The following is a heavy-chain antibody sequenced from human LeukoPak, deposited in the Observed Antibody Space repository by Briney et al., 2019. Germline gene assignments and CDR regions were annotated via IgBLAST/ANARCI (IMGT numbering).Heavy chain of an antibody. Sequence: GASVKVSCKASGYTFTSYYMHWVRQAPGQGLEWMGIINPSGGSTSYAQKFQGRVTMTRDMSTSTVYMELSSLRSEDTAVYYCARDDGITGTANYAFDIWGQGTMVTVSS. CDR1: GYTFTSYY. CDR3: ARDDGITGTANYAFDI. J-gene: IGHJ3*02. CDR2: INPSGGST. V-gene: IGHV1-46*01. D-gene: IGHD1-7*01.